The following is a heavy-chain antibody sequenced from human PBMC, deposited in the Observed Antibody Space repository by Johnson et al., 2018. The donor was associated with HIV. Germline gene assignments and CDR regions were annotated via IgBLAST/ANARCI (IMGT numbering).Heavy chain of an antibody. CDR1: GFTFSNFA. V-gene: IGHV3-23*04. J-gene: IGHJ3*02. CDR3: AKVKRELRYGAFDI. CDR2: ISGSGDRT. Sequence: VQLVESGGGLVQPGGSLRLSCEVSGFTFSNFAMSWVRQAPGKGLEWVSVISGSGDRTSYADFAKGRFTISRDNSTTLYMQMNSLRAEDTAVYYCAKVKRELRYGAFDIWGQGTMVTVSS. D-gene: IGHD1-7*01.